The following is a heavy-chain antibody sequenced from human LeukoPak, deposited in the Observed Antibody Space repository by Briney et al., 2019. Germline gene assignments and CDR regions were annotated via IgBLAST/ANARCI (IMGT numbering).Heavy chain of an antibody. D-gene: IGHD3-9*01. V-gene: IGHV4-34*01. J-gene: IGHJ4*02. Sequence: PAETLSLTCAVYGGSFSGYYWNWVRQPPRKGLEWIGEINHSGGTNYNPSLKSRVTISVDTSKNQFSLKLSSVTAADTAVYYCARRRTSYNISTGYYNFDFWGQGTLVTVSS. CDR2: INHSGGT. CDR1: GGSFSGYY. CDR3: ARRRTSYNISTGYYNFDF.